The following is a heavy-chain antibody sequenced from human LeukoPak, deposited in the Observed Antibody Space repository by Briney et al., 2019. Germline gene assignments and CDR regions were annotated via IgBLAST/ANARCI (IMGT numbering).Heavy chain of an antibody. Sequence: PSETLSLTCTVSGGSISSYYWSWIRQPPGKGLEWIGHISYSGSTNYNPSLESRVTISVDTSKNQFSLKLSSVTAADTAVYYCARDEVTDYYYGMDVWGQGTTVTVSS. V-gene: IGHV4-59*01. J-gene: IGHJ6*02. CDR3: ARDEVTDYYYGMDV. CDR1: GGSISSYY. CDR2: ISYSGST. D-gene: IGHD5-18*01.